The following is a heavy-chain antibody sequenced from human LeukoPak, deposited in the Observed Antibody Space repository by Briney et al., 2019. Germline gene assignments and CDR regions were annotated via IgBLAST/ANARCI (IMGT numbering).Heavy chain of an antibody. CDR1: GFTFSSYA. CDR2: ISGSGGST. CDR3: AKAPIVVVVAATYYFDY. V-gene: IGHV3-23*01. D-gene: IGHD2-15*01. J-gene: IGHJ4*02. Sequence: PTGGSLRLSCAASGFTFSSYAMSWVRQAPGKGLEWVSAISGSGGSTYYADSVKGRFTISRDNSKNTLYLQMNSLRAEDTAVYYCAKAPIVVVVAATYYFDYWGQGTLVTVSS.